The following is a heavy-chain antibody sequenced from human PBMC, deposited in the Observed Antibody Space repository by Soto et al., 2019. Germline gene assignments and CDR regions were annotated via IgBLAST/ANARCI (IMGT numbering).Heavy chain of an antibody. CDR2: ISGTGYST. J-gene: IGHJ4*02. V-gene: IGHV3-23*01. Sequence: VQVLESGGDLVQPGGSLRLSCAASGFTFTGYSMSCVRQAPGKGLEWVSGISGTGYSTYYPDTVQGRFTISRDNAKNTLYLQMDGLRAEDTALYYCARSLVDHCDEYYFDYWCQGNLVTVSS. D-gene: IGHD2-15*01. CDR1: GFTFTGYS. CDR3: ARSLVDHCDEYYFDY.